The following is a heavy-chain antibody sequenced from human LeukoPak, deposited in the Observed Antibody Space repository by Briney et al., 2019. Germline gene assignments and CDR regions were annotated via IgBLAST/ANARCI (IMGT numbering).Heavy chain of an antibody. V-gene: IGHV4-34*01. CDR3: VRHWEL. J-gene: IGHJ4*02. CDR1: GGSFTGYS. CDR2: INHSGST. D-gene: IGHD1-7*01. Sequence: SETPSLTCAVYGGSFTGYSWSWIRQPPGKGLEWIGEINHSGSTNYNPSLKSRVTISVDTSKNQFSLKLSSVTAADTAVYYCVRHWELWGQGTLATVSS.